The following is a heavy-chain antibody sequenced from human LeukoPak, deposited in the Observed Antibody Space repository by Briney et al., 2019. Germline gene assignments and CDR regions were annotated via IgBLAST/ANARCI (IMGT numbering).Heavy chain of an antibody. Sequence: GRSLRLSCAASGFTFSSYAMHWVRQAPGKGLEWVAVISYDGSNKYYADSVKGRFTISRDNSKNTLYLQMNSLRAEGTTVYYCAREGRYYYDSSGYYFQGYFDYWGQGTLVTVSS. CDR2: ISYDGSNK. CDR3: AREGRYYYDSSGYYFQGYFDY. D-gene: IGHD3-22*01. CDR1: GFTFSSYA. V-gene: IGHV3-30-3*01. J-gene: IGHJ4*02.